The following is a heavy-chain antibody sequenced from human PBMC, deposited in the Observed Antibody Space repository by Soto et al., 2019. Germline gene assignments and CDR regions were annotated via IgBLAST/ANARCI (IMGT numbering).Heavy chain of an antibody. CDR1: GFTFTTYP. CDR2: FSGSGGST. J-gene: IGHJ4*02. Sequence: PGVSRILSCTASGFTFTTYPLSWVSPAPGKGLEWVSGFSGSGGSTYYADSVKGRFTISRDNSKNTLFLQMNSLRAEDTAVYYCAKGYSIGWSYFGSWGQGTLVTVSS. V-gene: IGHV3-23*01. CDR3: AKGYSIGWSYFGS. D-gene: IGHD6-19*01.